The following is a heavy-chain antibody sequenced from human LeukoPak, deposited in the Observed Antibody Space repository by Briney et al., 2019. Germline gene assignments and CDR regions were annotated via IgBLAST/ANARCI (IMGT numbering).Heavy chain of an antibody. J-gene: IGHJ5*02. CDR3: ARDEYDFWSGYRIDP. CDR2: IYHSGST. V-gene: IGHV4-38-2*02. CDR1: GYSISSGYY. D-gene: IGHD3-3*01. Sequence: SETLSLTCTVSGYSISSGYYWGWIRQPPGKGLEWIGSIYHSGSTYYNPSLKSRVTISVDTSKNQFSLKLSSVTAADTAVYYCARDEYDFWSGYRIDPWGQGTLVTVSS.